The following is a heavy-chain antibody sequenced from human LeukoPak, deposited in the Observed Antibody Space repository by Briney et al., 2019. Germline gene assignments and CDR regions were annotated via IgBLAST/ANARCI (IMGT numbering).Heavy chain of an antibody. CDR3: ARFEAYYYDSSGYYFDY. D-gene: IGHD3-22*01. V-gene: IGHV3-7*01. J-gene: IGHJ4*02. CDR2: IKQDGSEK. Sequence: QPGGSLRLSCAASGFPFSSYWMSWVRQAPGKGLEWVANIKQDGSEKYYVDSVKGRFTISRDNAKNSLYLQMNSLRAEDTAVYYCARFEAYYYDSSGYYFDYWGQGTLVTVSS. CDR1: GFPFSSYW.